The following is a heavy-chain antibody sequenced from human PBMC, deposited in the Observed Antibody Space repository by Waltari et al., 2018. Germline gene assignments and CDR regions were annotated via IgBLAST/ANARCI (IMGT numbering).Heavy chain of an antibody. CDR1: GGSSSSYY. J-gene: IGHJ4*02. CDR3: ASANYDFWSGYQYYFDY. V-gene: IGHV4-4*07. CDR2: IHTSGST. Sequence: QVQLQESGPGLVKPSETLSLTCTVSGGSSSSYYGGWTRQPAGKGLEWVGRIHTSGSTNYNPSLKSRVTMSVDTSKNQFSLKLSSVTAADTAVYYCASANYDFWSGYQYYFDYWGQGTLVTVSS. D-gene: IGHD3-3*01.